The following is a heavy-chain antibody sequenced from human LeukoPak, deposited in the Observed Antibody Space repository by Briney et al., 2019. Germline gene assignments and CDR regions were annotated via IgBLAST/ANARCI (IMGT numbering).Heavy chain of an antibody. CDR2: ISAYNGNT. J-gene: IGHJ4*02. D-gene: IGHD3-9*01. V-gene: IGHV1-18*01. CDR3: ARVLLYYGILTGYYGSWYFDY. Sequence: ASVKVSCKASGYTFTSYGISWMRLAPGQGLEWMGWISAYNGNTNYAQNIQGRVTMTTDPSTSRAYMELRSLRSEDTAVYCCARVLLYYGILTGYYGSWYFDYWGQGTLVTVSS. CDR1: GYTFTSYG.